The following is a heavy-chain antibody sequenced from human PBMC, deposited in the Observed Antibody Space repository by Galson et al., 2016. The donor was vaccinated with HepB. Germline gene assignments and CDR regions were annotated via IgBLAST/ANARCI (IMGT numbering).Heavy chain of an antibody. Sequence: SLRLSCAASGFTFSRYAMHWVRQAPGKGLERLAIISYDGSNKYYADSVKGRFTISRDNSWNTLFLDMNSLRPVDTAVYYCANERGSTKLFDVWGKGTTVIVSS. CDR2: ISYDGSNK. D-gene: IGHD2-2*01. J-gene: IGHJ6*04. V-gene: IGHV3-30*18. CDR1: GFTFSRYA. CDR3: ANERGSTKLFDV.